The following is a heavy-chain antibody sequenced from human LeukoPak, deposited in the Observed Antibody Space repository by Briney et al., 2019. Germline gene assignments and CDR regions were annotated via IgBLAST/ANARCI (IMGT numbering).Heavy chain of an antibody. CDR2: ISGSGGTT. V-gene: IGHV3-23*01. CDR1: GFTFNSHA. Sequence: PGGSLRLSCAPSGFTFNSHAITWVRQPPGKGLEWVSAISGSGGTTYYADSVKGRFTISRDNSKNTLYLQLNSLRPEDTAIYYCAKDFEVHGNGCRGYFDYWGQGTLVTVSS. CDR3: AKDFEVHGNGCRGYFDY. J-gene: IGHJ4*02. D-gene: IGHD2-2*03.